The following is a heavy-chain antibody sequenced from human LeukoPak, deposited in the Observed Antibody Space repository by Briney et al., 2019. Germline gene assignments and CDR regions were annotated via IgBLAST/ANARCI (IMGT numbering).Heavy chain of an antibody. CDR1: GFTVSSNY. V-gene: IGHV3-53*01. D-gene: IGHD3-22*01. J-gene: IGHJ4*02. Sequence: GGSLRLSCAASGFTVSSNYMSWVRQAPGKGLEWVSVIYSGGSTYCADSVKGRFTISRDNSKNTLYLQMNSLRAEDTAVYYCARDVYYYDSSGYVPLNYWGQGTLVTVSS. CDR2: IYSGGST. CDR3: ARDVYYYDSSGYVPLNY.